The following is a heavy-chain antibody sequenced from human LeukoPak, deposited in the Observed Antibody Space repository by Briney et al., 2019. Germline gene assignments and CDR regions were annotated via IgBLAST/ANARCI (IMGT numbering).Heavy chain of an antibody. J-gene: IGHJ3*02. Sequence: SETLSLTCTVSGDSISSSCWSWFRQPPGKGLEWVGYIYYSGSTNYHPSLKSRVTISVDTSKTRFSLKLSSVTAADTAVYYCARYRGDGPGTFDIWGQGTMVTVSS. CDR1: GDSISSSC. D-gene: IGHD3-10*01. CDR3: ARYRGDGPGTFDI. CDR2: IYYSGST. V-gene: IGHV4-59*01.